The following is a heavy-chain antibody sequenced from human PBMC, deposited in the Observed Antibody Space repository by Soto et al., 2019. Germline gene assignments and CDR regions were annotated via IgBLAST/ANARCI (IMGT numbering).Heavy chain of an antibody. J-gene: IGHJ3*02. V-gene: IGHV3-7*01. CDR1: GFTFSNYW. CDR3: ARDDSSNWYWGSPWAFDI. D-gene: IGHD6-13*01. Sequence: EVQLVQSGGGLVQPGGSLRLSCAASGFTFSNYWMSWVRQAPGKGLEWVANIKHDGSEKYYVDSVKGRFTISRDNAKNSLYLQINSLRAEDTAVYYCARDDSSNWYWGSPWAFDIWGLGTMVAVSS. CDR2: IKHDGSEK.